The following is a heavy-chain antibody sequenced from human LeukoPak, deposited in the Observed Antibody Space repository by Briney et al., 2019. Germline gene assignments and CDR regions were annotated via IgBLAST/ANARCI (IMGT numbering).Heavy chain of an antibody. V-gene: IGHV3-30*02. J-gene: IGHJ4*02. CDR2: IRYDGSNK. CDR1: GFSFSSYG. Sequence: GGSLRLSCAASGFSFSSYGMHWVRQAPGKGLKWVAFIRYDGSNKYYADSVKGRFTISRDNSNNTLYLQMNSLRSEDTAVYYCAKWRGEGIAVSPGTDYWGQGTLVSVSS. CDR3: AKWRGEGIAVSPGTDY. D-gene: IGHD6-19*01.